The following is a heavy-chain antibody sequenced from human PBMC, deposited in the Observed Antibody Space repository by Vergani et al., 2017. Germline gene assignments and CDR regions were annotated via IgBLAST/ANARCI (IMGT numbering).Heavy chain of an antibody. V-gene: IGHV1-46*01. CDR2: INPSGGST. CDR1: GYTFTSYY. J-gene: IGHJ6*02. D-gene: IGHD2-8*01. CDR3: AKDTGDVRDYYYYGMDV. Sequence: QVQLVQSGAEVKKPGASVKVSCKASGYTFTSYYMHWVRQAPGQGLEWMGIINPSGGSTSYAQKFQGRVTMTRDTSTSTVYMELSSLRSEDTAVYYCAKDTGDVRDYYYYGMDVWGQGTTVTVSS.